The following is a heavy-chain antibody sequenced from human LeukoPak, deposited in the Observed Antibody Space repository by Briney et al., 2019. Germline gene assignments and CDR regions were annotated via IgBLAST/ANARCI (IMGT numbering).Heavy chain of an antibody. Sequence: GESLKISCKGSGYSFTSYWIGWVRQMPGKGLEWMGIIYPSDSDTRYSPSFQGQVTISADKSISTAYLQWSSLKASDTAMYYCARASSSGYYYYGMDVWGQGTTVTVSS. CDR1: GYSFTSYW. D-gene: IGHD6-6*01. J-gene: IGHJ6*02. CDR3: ARASSSGYYYYGMDV. V-gene: IGHV5-51*01. CDR2: IYPSDSDT.